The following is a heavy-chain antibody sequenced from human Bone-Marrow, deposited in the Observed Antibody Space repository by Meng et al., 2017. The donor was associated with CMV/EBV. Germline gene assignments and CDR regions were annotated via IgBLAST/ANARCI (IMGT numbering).Heavy chain of an antibody. CDR2: IYYSGST. CDR1: GGSISSYY. Sequence: SETLSLTCTVSGGSISSYYWSWIRQPPGKGLEWIGYIYYSGSTNYNPSLKSRVTISVDTSKNQFSLKLSSVTAADTAVYYCARGDWNYVDKDYYYYGMDVWGQGTTVTVSS. CDR3: ARGDWNYVDKDYYYYGMDV. J-gene: IGHJ6*02. V-gene: IGHV4-59*01. D-gene: IGHD1-7*01.